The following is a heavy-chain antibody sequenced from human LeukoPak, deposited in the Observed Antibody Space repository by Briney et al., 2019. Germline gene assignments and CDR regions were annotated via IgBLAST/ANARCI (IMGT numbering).Heavy chain of an antibody. D-gene: IGHD3-22*01. Sequence: ASVKVSCKVSGYTLTELSMHWVRQAPGKGLEWMGGFDPEDGETIHAQKFQGRVTMTEDTSTDTAYMELSSLRSEDTAVYYCATEDLYYYDSSGYYAPPANWGQGTLVTVSS. CDR2: FDPEDGET. CDR1: GYTLTELS. CDR3: ATEDLYYYDSSGYYAPPAN. J-gene: IGHJ4*02. V-gene: IGHV1-24*01.